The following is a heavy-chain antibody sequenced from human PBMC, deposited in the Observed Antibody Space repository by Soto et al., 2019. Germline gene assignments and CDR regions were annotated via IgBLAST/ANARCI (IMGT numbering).Heavy chain of an antibody. CDR2: INPNSGGT. D-gene: IGHD3-10*01. CDR3: ARVSKLSITMVRGAYDY. V-gene: IGHV1-2*02. J-gene: IGHJ4*02. CDR1: GYTFTGYY. Sequence: QVQLVQSGAEVKKPGASVKVSCKASGYTFTGYYMHWVRQAPGQGLEWMGWINPNSGGTNYAQKFQGRVTMTRDTCISTAYMELGRLRSDDTTVYYCARVSKLSITMVRGAYDYWGQGTLVTVSS.